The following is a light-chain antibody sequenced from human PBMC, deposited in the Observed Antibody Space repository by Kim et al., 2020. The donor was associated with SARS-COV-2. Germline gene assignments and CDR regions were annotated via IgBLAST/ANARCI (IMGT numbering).Light chain of an antibody. V-gene: IGKV1-17*01. Sequence: AAVGDRVTITCRASQDIRNDLGWYQQNPGRAPKRLIYGASSFQSGVPSRFSGSGSGTEFTLTIISLQPEDFATYFCLQHNTYPITFGQGTRLEIK. CDR3: LQHNTYPIT. CDR2: GAS. J-gene: IGKJ5*01. CDR1: QDIRND.